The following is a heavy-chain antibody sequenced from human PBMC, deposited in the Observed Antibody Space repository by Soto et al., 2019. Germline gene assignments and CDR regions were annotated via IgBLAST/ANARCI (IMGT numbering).Heavy chain of an antibody. D-gene: IGHD2-2*01. V-gene: IGHV7-4-1*01. Sequence: ASVKVSCKASGYTFTSYAMNWVRQAPGQGLEWMGWINTNTGNPTYAQGFTGRFVFSLDTSVSTAYLQICSLKAEDTAVYYCAREGYVVPAGNNWFDPWGQGTLVTVSS. J-gene: IGHJ5*02. CDR3: AREGYVVPAGNNWFDP. CDR1: GYTFTSYA. CDR2: INTNTGNP.